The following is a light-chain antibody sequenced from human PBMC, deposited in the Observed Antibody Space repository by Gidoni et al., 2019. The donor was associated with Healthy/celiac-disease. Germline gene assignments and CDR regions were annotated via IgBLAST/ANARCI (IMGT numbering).Light chain of an antibody. CDR3: SSYTSSSTLGV. J-gene: IGLJ2*01. CDR2: DVS. CDR1: SSDVGGYNY. V-gene: IGLV2-14*01. Sequence: QSALTQPASVPGSPGLSITISCTGTSSDVGGYNYVSCYQQPPGKAPTLMIYDVSNRPSGVSNRYFGSKSGNTASLTISGLQAEDEADYYCSSYTSSSTLGVFGGGTKLTVL.